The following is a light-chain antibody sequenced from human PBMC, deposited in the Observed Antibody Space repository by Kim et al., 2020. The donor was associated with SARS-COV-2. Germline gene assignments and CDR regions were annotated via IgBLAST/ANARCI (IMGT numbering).Light chain of an antibody. J-gene: IGKJ1*01. Sequence: GERVSITCRASQSISISFAWYQQKPGKAPDLLIYEASSLQSGVSSRFSGSGSGTEFTLTISSLQPADFATYCCLHYDVYSGTFGQGTKVDIK. V-gene: IGKV1-5*01. CDR1: QSISIS. CDR3: LHYDVYSGT. CDR2: EAS.